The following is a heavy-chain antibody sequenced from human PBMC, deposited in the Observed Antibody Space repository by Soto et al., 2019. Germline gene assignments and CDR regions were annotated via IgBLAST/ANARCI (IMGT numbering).Heavy chain of an antibody. J-gene: IGHJ6*02. CDR3: AKDRYSRGYYYYGMDV. CDR1: GFTFSNYV. D-gene: IGHD6-13*01. Sequence: PGRSLRLSCAGSGFTFSNYVIHWVRQAPGKGLEWVAVISYDGSNKYYADSVKGRFTISRDNSKNTLYLQMNSLRAEDTAVYYCAKDRYSRGYYYYGMDVWGQGTTVTVSS. V-gene: IGHV3-30*18. CDR2: ISYDGSNK.